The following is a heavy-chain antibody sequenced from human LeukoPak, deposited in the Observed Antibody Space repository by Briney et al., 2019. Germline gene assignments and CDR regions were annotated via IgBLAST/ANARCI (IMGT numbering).Heavy chain of an antibody. J-gene: IGHJ4*02. CDR1: GFTFSSYW. Sequence: GGSLRLSCAASGFTFSSYWMSWVRQAPGKGLELVANIKQDGSEKYYVDSVKGRFTISRDNAKNSLYLQMNSLRAEDTAVYYCARVAHIRYFDWLLYFDYWGQGTLVTVSS. CDR3: ARVAHIRYFDWLLYFDY. V-gene: IGHV3-7*01. D-gene: IGHD3-9*01. CDR2: IKQDGSEK.